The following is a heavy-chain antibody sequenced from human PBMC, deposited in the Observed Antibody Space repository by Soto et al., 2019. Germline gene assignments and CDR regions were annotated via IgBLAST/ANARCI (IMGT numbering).Heavy chain of an antibody. CDR1: GGTFSSYA. J-gene: IGHJ3*02. CDR3: ARDRLMITFGGVGDGRWFAFDI. V-gene: IGHV1-69*12. D-gene: IGHD3-16*01. Sequence: QVQLVQSGAEVKKPGSSVKVSCKASGGTFSSYAISWVRQAPGQGLEWMGGIIPIFGTANYAQKFQGRVRVTAAEATSTAYMELRSRRSEVTAVYYGARDRLMITFGGVGDGRWFAFDIWGQGTMVTVSS. CDR2: IIPIFGTA.